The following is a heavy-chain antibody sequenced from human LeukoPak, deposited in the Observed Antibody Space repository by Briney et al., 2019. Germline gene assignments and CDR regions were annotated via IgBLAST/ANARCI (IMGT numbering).Heavy chain of an antibody. CDR2: ISGSGGNT. V-gene: IGHV3-23*01. CDR3: ARGEVRGVTHFPNWFDP. CDR1: GLTFSSYA. D-gene: IGHD3-10*01. J-gene: IGHJ5*02. Sequence: GGSLRLSCAASGLTFSSYAMSWVRQAPGKGLEWVSSISGSGGNTYYADSVKRRFPISRDNSKHTVYLQMNSLRAEDTAVYYCARGEVRGVTHFPNWFDPWGQGTLVTVSS.